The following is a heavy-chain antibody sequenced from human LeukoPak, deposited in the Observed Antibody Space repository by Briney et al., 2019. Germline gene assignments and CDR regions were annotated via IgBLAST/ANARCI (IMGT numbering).Heavy chain of an antibody. CDR1: GFTVSSNY. D-gene: IGHD2-15*01. CDR3: AKDRDNIVVVVAALDY. Sequence: GGSLRLSCAASGFTVSSNYMSWVRQAPGKGLEWVSVIYSGGSTYYADSVKGRFTISRDNSKNTLYLQMNSLRAEDTAVYYCAKDRDNIVVVVAALDYWGQGTLVTVSS. J-gene: IGHJ4*02. CDR2: IYSGGST. V-gene: IGHV3-53*05.